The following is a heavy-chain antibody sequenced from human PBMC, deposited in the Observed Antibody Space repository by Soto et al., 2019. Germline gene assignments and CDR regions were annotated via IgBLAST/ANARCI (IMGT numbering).Heavy chain of an antibody. CDR2: ICGSGGST. D-gene: IGHD6-19*01. J-gene: IGHJ3*02. V-gene: IGHV3-23*01. CDR3: AEAPRGSSGWYRESGFDI. Sequence: ALRLSCAASGFTFSIYAMSLVRQAPGKGLEWVSAICGSGGSTYYADSVKGRVTISRDNSTNTLYLQMNSLRAEDTDVYYCAEAPRGSSGWYRESGFDIWGQGPMVTVS. CDR1: GFTFSIYA.